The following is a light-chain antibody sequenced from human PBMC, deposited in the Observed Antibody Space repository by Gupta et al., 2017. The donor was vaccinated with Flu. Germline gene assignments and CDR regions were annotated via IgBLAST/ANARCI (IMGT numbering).Light chain of an antibody. V-gene: IGLV3-21*02. CDR1: KIGRRN. CDR3: QVWDSGPYGVL. Sequence: SYVLIQPPSVSVAPGETATLTCEGYKIGRRNVHWYQQKTVQAPVVVVYGDRDRPSGIPERFAGANSGNTATLTISRVEVEDQADYYSQVWDSGPYGVLFGGRGKVTVL. J-gene: IGLJ3*02. CDR2: GDR.